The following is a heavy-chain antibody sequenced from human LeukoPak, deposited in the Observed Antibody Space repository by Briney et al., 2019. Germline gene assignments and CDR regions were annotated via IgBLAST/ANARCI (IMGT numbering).Heavy chain of an antibody. CDR1: GYTFTGYY. J-gene: IGHJ4*02. CDR2: NNPNSGGT. D-gene: IGHD2-15*01. Sequence: ASVTVSCKASGYTFTGYYMHWVRQAPGQGLEWMGWNNPNSGGTNYAQKFQGRVTMTRDTSISTAYMELSRLRSDDTAVYYCARDAIVVVVAAPFDYWGQGTLVTVSS. CDR3: ARDAIVVVVAAPFDY. V-gene: IGHV1-2*02.